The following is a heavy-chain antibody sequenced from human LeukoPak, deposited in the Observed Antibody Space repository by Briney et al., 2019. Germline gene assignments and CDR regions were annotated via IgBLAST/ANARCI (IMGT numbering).Heavy chain of an antibody. V-gene: IGHV1-18*01. D-gene: IGHD1-1*01. CDR2: ISAYNGNT. Sequence: ASVKVSCKASGYTFTSYGISWVRQAPGQGLEWMGWISAYNGNTNYAQKLQGRVTMTTDTSTSTAYMELRSLRSDDTAVYYCAREHNWNPLYYYYYGMDVWGQGTTVTVSS. CDR3: AREHNWNPLYYYYYGMDV. J-gene: IGHJ6*02. CDR1: GYTFTSYG.